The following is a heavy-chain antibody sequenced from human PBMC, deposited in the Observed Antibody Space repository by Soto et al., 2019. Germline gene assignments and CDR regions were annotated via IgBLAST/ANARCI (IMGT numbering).Heavy chain of an antibody. CDR1: GYTLTELS. Sequence: VKVSCKVSGYTLTELSMHWVRQAPGKGLEWMGGIIPIFGTANYAQKFQGRVTITADKSTSTAYMELSSLRSEDTAVYYCGSFGGVIRNWGQGTLVTVSS. CDR3: GSFGGVIRN. V-gene: IGHV1-69*06. J-gene: IGHJ4*02. CDR2: IIPIFGTA. D-gene: IGHD3-16*02.